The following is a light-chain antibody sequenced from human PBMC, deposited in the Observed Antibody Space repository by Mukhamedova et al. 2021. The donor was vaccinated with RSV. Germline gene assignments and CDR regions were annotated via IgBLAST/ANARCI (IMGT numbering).Light chain of an antibody. Sequence: WYQRRVHGKAPKLLIYRASDLQPGVPSRFSGSGSGTEFTITISSLQPDDFATYHCQQYFSLWTFGQGTKVEIK. V-gene: IGKV1-5*03. CDR2: RAS. CDR3: QQYFSLWT. J-gene: IGKJ1*01.